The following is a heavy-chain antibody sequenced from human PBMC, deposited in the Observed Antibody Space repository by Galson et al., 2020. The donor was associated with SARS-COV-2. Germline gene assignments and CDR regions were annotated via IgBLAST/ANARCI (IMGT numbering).Heavy chain of an antibody. D-gene: IGHD3-3*01. CDR1: GYSFTSYW. J-gene: IGHJ5*02. V-gene: IGHV5-51*01. Sequence: HGESLKISCKGSGYSFTSYWIGWVRQMPGKGLEWMGTIHPGDSDTRYSPSSQGQVPIPANKSISTASLQWSSLKASDTAMYYCARPSSSDFWGPQGWFDPWGQGTLVTDSS. CDR2: IHPGDSDT. CDR3: ARPSSSDFWGPQGWFDP.